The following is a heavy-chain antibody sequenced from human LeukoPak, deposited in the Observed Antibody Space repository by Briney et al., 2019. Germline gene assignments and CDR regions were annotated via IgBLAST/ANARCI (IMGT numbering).Heavy chain of an antibody. J-gene: IGHJ4*02. CDR1: GGSFSGYY. V-gene: IGHV4-34*01. CDR3: ARDKQLGVFDY. Sequence: SETLSLTCAVYGGSFSGYYWSWIRQPPGRGLEWIGEINHSGSTNYNPSLKSRVTISVDTSKNQFSLKLSSVTAADTAVYYCARDKQLGVFDYWGQGTLVTVSS. CDR2: INHSGST. D-gene: IGHD3-10*01.